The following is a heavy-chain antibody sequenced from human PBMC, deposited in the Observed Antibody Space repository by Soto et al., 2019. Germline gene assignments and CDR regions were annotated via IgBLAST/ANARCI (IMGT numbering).Heavy chain of an antibody. V-gene: IGHV3-9*01. J-gene: IGHJ4*02. D-gene: IGHD2-15*01. Sequence: GGSLRLSCAASGFTFDDFAMHWVLQAPGKGLEWVSGISWNSGSIDYADSVKGRFTISRDNAKNSLYLQMNSLRAEDTALYYCAKSENPTPVIAATAFDYWGQGTLVTVSS. CDR1: GFTFDDFA. CDR3: AKSENPTPVIAATAFDY. CDR2: ISWNSGSI.